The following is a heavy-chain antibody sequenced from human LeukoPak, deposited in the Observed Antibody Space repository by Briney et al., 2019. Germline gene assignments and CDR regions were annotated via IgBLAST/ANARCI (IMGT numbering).Heavy chain of an antibody. Sequence: GGSLRLSCAASGFTFSSYGMHWVRQAPGKGLEWVAVIWYDGSNKYYADSVKGRFTISGDNSKNTLYLQMNSLRAEDTAVYYCARHMGASSSGSLDPWGQGTLVTVSS. D-gene: IGHD6-19*01. V-gene: IGHV3-33*01. CDR3: ARHMGASSSGSLDP. CDR2: IWYDGSNK. CDR1: GFTFSSYG. J-gene: IGHJ5*02.